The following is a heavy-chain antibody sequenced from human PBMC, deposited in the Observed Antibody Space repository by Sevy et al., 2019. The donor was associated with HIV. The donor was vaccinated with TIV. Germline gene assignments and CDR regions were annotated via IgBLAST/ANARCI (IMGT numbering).Heavy chain of an antibody. J-gene: IGHJ3*02. D-gene: IGHD3-22*01. CDR2: YDPEDGET. CDR3: AISPVYSESSRDAFDI. Sequence: ASVKVSCKVSGYSVSDLSIHWVRQAPGKGLEWMGGYDPEDGETIYAQKFQSRVTMTADTSTDTAYMKRSSLRSEDTGVYLCAISPVYSESSRDAFDIWGQGTMVTGSS. CDR1: GYSVSDLS. V-gene: IGHV1-24*01.